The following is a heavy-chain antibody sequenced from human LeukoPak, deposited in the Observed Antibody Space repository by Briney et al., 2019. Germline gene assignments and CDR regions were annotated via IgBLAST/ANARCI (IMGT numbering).Heavy chain of an antibody. V-gene: IGHV1-2*02. J-gene: IGHJ6*02. CDR1: GDTFTAYY. CDR2: INPNSGGT. D-gene: IGHD5-12*01. Sequence: ASVKVSCKASGDTFTAYYMHWVRQAPGLGLEWMGWINPNSGGTHLAQKFQGRVTLTRDTSNSTAYMALSRLRSDDTAVYYCARDRYSGYDWPNYYYYSMDVWGQGTTVIVSS. CDR3: ARDRYSGYDWPNYYYYSMDV.